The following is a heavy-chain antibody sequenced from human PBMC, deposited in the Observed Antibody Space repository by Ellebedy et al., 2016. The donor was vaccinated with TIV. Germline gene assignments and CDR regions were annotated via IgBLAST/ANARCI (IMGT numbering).Heavy chain of an antibody. J-gene: IGHJ6*02. V-gene: IGHV1-18*01. D-gene: IGHD3-16*01. Sequence: AASVKVSCKASGYTFTSYDISWVRQAPGQGLEWMGWISAYNGNTNYAQKPQGRVTMTTDTSTSTAYMELRSLRSDDTAVYYCAKHKGGYYYYDMDVWGQGTTVTVSS. CDR1: GYTFTSYD. CDR2: ISAYNGNT. CDR3: AKHKGGYYYYDMDV.